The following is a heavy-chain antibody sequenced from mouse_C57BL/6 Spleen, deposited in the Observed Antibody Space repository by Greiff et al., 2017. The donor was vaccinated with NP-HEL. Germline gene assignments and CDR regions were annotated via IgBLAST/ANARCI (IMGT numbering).Heavy chain of an antibody. CDR3: TRSGSPYAMDY. Sequence: VQLQQSGTVLARPGASVKMSCKTSGYTFTSYWMHWVKQRPGQGLEWIGAIYPGNSDTSYNQKFKGKAKLTAVTSASTAYMELSSLTNEDSAVYYCTRSGSPYAMDYWGQGTSVTVSS. V-gene: IGHV1-5*01. CDR1: GYTFTSYW. J-gene: IGHJ4*01. D-gene: IGHD3-1*01. CDR2: IYPGNSDT.